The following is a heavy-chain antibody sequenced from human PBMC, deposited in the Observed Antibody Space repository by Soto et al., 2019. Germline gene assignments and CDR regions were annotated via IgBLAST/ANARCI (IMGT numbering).Heavy chain of an antibody. CDR2: IDPADSYT. CDR1: GYSFISYW. Sequence: VDSLKISCNGSGYSFISYWISWVRQMPGKGLEWMGRIDPADSYTNYSPSFQGHVTISADKSISTAYLQWSSLKASDTAMYYCMKHSSETSSCSFFYEDGMDVWGKGTMVTVSS. J-gene: IGHJ6*04. D-gene: IGHD6-13*01. CDR3: MKHSSETSSCSFFYEDGMDV. V-gene: IGHV5-10-1*01.